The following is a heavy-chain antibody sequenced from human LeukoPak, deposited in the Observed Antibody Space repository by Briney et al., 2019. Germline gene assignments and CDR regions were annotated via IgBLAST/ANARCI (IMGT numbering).Heavy chain of an antibody. CDR3: ARLYGGVLGGDI. CDR2: IYYSGST. Sequence: SETLSLTCTVSGGSISNYYWSWIRQPPGKELEWIGYIYYSGSTNYNPSLKSRVTISVDTSKNQFSLKLSSVTAADTAVYYCARLYGGVLGGDIWGQGTMVTVSS. CDR1: GGSISNYY. D-gene: IGHD4-23*01. V-gene: IGHV4-59*08. J-gene: IGHJ3*02.